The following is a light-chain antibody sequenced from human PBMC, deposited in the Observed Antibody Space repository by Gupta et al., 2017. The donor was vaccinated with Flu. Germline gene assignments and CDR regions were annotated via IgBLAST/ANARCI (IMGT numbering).Light chain of an antibody. Sequence: SYELRQPPSVSVPPGQPASITCSGDNLGDKYASWYQQKPGQSPVLVIYQDTKRPSGIPERFSASNSGNTATLTISGAQAMDEADYYCQAWDSRTAVFGGGTKLTVL. CDR1: NLGDKY. V-gene: IGLV3-1*01. J-gene: IGLJ3*02. CDR3: QAWDSRTAV. CDR2: QDT.